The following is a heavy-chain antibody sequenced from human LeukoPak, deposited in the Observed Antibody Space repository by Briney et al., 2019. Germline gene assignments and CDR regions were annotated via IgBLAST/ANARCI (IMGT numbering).Heavy chain of an antibody. CDR1: AGSISSSSYY. J-gene: IGHJ4*02. Sequence: SETLSLTCNVSAGSISSSSYYCGWIRQPPVKGLEWIGRIYYTGSTYYNPSLKSRVTISVDKAKNQFSLKLSSVTAAETSVYYCARAYRSGWYNPLHYWGQGTLVTVSS. V-gene: IGHV4-39*01. CDR3: ARAYRSGWYNPLHY. D-gene: IGHD6-19*01. CDR2: IYYTGST.